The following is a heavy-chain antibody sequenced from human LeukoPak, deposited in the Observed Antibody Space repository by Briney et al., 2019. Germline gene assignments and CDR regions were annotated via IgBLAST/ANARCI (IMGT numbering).Heavy chain of an antibody. CDR3: ARQKTGFNIALPLSFDF. CDR1: GYSFTSSW. V-gene: IGHV5-51*01. D-gene: IGHD2/OR15-2a*01. Sequence: GEPLKISCKGSGYSFTSSWIAWVRQMPGKDLEWMGIIYPGDYDTRYSPSFRGQVTISADRSITTAYLQWSSLKASDTAMYYCARQKTGFNIALPLSFDFWGQGTLVTVSS. CDR2: IYPGDYDT. J-gene: IGHJ4*02.